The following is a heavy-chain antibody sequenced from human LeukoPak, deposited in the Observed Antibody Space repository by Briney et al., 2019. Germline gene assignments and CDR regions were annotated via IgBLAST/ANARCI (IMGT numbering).Heavy chain of an antibody. D-gene: IGHD3-3*01. CDR2: IYYSGST. Sequence: SETLSLTCTVSGGSISSSSYYWGWIRQPPGKGLAWIGSIYYSGSTYYNPSLKSRVTISVDTSKNQFSLKLSSVTAADTAVYYCARQVDDFWSGSPYYFDYWGQGTLVTVSS. V-gene: IGHV4-39*01. CDR3: ARQVDDFWSGSPYYFDY. J-gene: IGHJ4*02. CDR1: GGSISSSSYY.